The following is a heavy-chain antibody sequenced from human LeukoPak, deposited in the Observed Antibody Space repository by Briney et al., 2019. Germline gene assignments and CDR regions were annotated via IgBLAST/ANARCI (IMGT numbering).Heavy chain of an antibody. D-gene: IGHD2-2*01. CDR1: GYTFTSYG. Sequence: ASVKVSCKASGYTFTSYGISWVRQAPGQGLKWMGWISAYNGNTNYAQKLQGRVTMTTDTSTSTAYMELRSLRSDDTAVYYCAREQYQLLDLPRADYWGQGTLVTVSS. J-gene: IGHJ4*02. CDR2: ISAYNGNT. V-gene: IGHV1-18*01. CDR3: AREQYQLLDLPRADY.